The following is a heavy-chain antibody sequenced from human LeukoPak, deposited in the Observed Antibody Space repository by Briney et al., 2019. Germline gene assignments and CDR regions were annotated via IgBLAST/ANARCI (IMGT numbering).Heavy chain of an antibody. J-gene: IGHJ4*02. D-gene: IGHD3-10*01. V-gene: IGHV3-48*03. CDR3: ARDGTFYSGSGTTDY. Sequence: GGSLRLSCAASGFTFSSYEMNWVRQAPGEGLEWVSYISSSGSTIYYADSVKGRFTVSRDNAKNSLFLQMNSLRAEDTAVYYCARDGTFYSGSGTTDYWGQGTLVTVSS. CDR1: GFTFSSYE. CDR2: ISSSGSTI.